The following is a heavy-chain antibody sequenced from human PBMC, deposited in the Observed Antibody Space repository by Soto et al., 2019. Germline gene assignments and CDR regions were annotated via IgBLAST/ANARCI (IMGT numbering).Heavy chain of an antibody. Sequence: GESLKSSCKGFGYSFTSYWINWVRQMPGKGLEWMGRINPSDSDTNYSPSFQGRVTFSVDKSIGTAYLQWGSLKASDSAMYYCARPNTISNYNWFDPWGPGTLVTVSS. V-gene: IGHV5-10-1*01. CDR1: GYSFTSYW. CDR3: ARPNTISNYNWFDP. J-gene: IGHJ5*02. CDR2: INPSDSDT. D-gene: IGHD3-10*01.